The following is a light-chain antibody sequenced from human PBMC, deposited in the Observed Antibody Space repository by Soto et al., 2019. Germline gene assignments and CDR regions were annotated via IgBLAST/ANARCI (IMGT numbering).Light chain of an antibody. CDR1: QSVLYSSNNKNY. CDR3: QQIYSPCT. CDR2: WAS. J-gene: IGKJ1*01. V-gene: IGKV4-1*01. Sequence: DIVMTQSPDSLAVSLGERATINCKSSQSVLYSSNNKNYLAWYQQKPGQPPKLLVYWASTRESGVPDRFSGSGSGTDFTLTIDSLQAQDVAVYYCQQIYSPCTFG.